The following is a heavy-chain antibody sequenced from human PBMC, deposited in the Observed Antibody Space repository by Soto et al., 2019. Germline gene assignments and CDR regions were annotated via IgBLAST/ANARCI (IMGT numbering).Heavy chain of an antibody. D-gene: IGHD6-13*01. CDR3: ARLAGLAAATRKDYYYYYGMDV. J-gene: IGHJ6*02. V-gene: IGHV5-51*01. Sequence: GESLKISCKGSGYSFTSYWIGWVRQMPGKGLEWMGIIYPGDSDTRYSPSFQGQVTISADKSISTAYLQWSSLKASDTAMYYCARLAGLAAATRKDYYYYYGMDVWGQGTTVTVSS. CDR2: IYPGDSDT. CDR1: GYSFTSYW.